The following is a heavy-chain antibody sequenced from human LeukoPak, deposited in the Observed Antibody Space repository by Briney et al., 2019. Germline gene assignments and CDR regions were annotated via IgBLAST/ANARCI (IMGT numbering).Heavy chain of an antibody. V-gene: IGHV4-34*10. CDR2: INHVGIT. Sequence: SETLSLTCAVYGESFDGYYWTWIRQSPQKGLEWIGHINHVGITNYNPSLKSRLTILVDTSKNQFTLKLRSVTAADTAVYYCARTRDGYYYDSSGYYYWGQGTLVTVSS. CDR1: GESFDGYY. CDR3: ARTRDGYYYDSSGYYY. J-gene: IGHJ4*02. D-gene: IGHD3-22*01.